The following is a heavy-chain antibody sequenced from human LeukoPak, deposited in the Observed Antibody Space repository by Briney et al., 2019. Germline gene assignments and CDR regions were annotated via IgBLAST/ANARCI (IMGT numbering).Heavy chain of an antibody. CDR1: GGSISSGDYY. V-gene: IGHV4-30-4*08. D-gene: IGHD6-6*01. Sequence: PSETLSLTCTVSGGSISSGDYYWSWIRQPPGKGLEWIGYIYYSGSTYYNPSLKSRVTISVDTSKNQFSLKLSSVTAADTAVYYCARVEGSSSYYFDYWGQGTLVTVSS. J-gene: IGHJ4*02. CDR2: IYYSGST. CDR3: ARVEGSSSYYFDY.